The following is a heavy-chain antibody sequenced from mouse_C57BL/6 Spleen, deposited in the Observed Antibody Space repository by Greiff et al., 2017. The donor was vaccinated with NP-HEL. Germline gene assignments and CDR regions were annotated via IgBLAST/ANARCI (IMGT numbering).Heavy chain of an antibody. D-gene: IGHD2-2*01. CDR1: GFTFSDYG. CDR2: ISNLAYSI. V-gene: IGHV5-15*01. CDR3: ARHDGYEKRDAIDY. Sequence: EVHLVESGGGLVQPGGSLKLSCAASGFTFSDYGMAWVRQAPRKGPEWVAFISNLAYSIYYADTVTGRFTISRENAKNTLYLEMSSLRSEDTAMYYCARHDGYEKRDAIDYWGQGTSVTVSS. J-gene: IGHJ4*01.